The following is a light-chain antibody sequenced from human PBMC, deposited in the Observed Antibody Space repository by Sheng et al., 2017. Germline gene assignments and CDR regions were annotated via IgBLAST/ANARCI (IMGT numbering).Light chain of an antibody. Sequence: QLVLTQSPSASASLGASVKLTCTLTSGPTTNAIAWHQQQPGKGPRYLMKVNSDGSHNKGNGIPDRFSGSSSGAERYLIISGLQSDDEADYYCQTWGSGIRVFGGGTKLTVL. CDR3: QTWGSGIRV. J-gene: IGLJ3*02. CDR1: SGPTTNA. V-gene: IGLV4-69*01. CDR2: VNSDGSH.